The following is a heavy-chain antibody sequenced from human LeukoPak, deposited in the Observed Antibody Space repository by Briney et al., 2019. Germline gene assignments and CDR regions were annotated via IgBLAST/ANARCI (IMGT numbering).Heavy chain of an antibody. CDR3: ARDQWELLAWFDP. D-gene: IGHD1-26*01. CDR2: IKQDGSEK. V-gene: IGHV3-7*01. J-gene: IGHJ5*02. Sequence: GGSLRLSCAASGFTFSSCAMSWVRQAPGKGLEWVANIKQDGSEKYYVDSVKGRFTISRDNAKNSLYLQMNSLRAEDTAVYYCARDQWELLAWFDPWGQGTLVTVSS. CDR1: GFTFSSCA.